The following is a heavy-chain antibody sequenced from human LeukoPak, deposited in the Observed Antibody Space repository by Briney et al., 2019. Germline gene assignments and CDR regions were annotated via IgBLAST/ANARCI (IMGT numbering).Heavy chain of an antibody. CDR2: IVVGSGHT. CDR1: GFTFSTVA. D-gene: IGHD3-22*01. J-gene: IGHJ3*01. Sequence: SVKVSCKASGFTFSTVAMQWVRQTRQQRLEWMGWIVVGSGHTIYAQEFQGRVTITRDMSTSTAYMEMRSLRSEDTAVYYCAAGAVESHYSDHNDYYVDAFDLWGQGSMVTVSS. V-gene: IGHV1-58*02. CDR3: AAGAVESHYSDHNDYYVDAFDL.